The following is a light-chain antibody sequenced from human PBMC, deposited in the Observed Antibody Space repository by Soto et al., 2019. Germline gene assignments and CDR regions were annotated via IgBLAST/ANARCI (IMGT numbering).Light chain of an antibody. J-gene: IGLJ2*01. Sequence: SSELTQPPSVSVAPGQTARITCGGNNIGSKSVHWYQQKPGQAPVLVVYDDRDRPSGIPERFSGSNSGNTATLTVSRVEAGDEADYYCQVWESTVVFGGGTKVTVL. V-gene: IGLV3-21*02. CDR3: QVWESTVV. CDR2: DDR. CDR1: NIGSKS.